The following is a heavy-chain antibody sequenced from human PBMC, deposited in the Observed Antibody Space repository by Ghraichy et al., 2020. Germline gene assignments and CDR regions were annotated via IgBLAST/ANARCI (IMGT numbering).Heavy chain of an antibody. V-gene: IGHV2-5*02. CDR3: ALSTGLGTYYYDSSGHIHAFDI. J-gene: IGHJ3*02. Sequence: SGPTLVKPTQTLTLTCTFSGFSLSTSGVGVGWIRQPPGKALEWLALIYWDDDKRYSPSLKSRLTITKDTSKNQVVLTMTNMDPVDTATYYCALSTGLGTYYYDSSGHIHAFDIWGQGTMVTVSS. CDR2: IYWDDDK. D-gene: IGHD3-22*01. CDR1: GFSLSTSGVG.